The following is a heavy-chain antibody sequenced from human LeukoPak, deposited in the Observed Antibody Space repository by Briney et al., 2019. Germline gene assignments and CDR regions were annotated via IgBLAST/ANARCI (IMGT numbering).Heavy chain of an antibody. CDR3: IVFGDSNH. V-gene: IGHV3-53*01. CDR2: IHTSGGT. J-gene: IGHJ5*02. D-gene: IGHD4-17*01. CDR1: GLTGSHNY. Sequence: GGSLRLSCAASGLTGSHNYVSWVRQAPGKGLEWVSAIHTSGGTCYADSVKGRFTISRDTSKNTLYLQINSLRVEDTAVYYCIVFGDSNHWGQGTLVTVSS.